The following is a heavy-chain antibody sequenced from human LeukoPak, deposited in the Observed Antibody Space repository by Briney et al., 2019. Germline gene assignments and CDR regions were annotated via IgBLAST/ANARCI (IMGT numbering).Heavy chain of an antibody. CDR2: IKEDGSEK. CDR3: ASGLWYPGS. Sequence: PGGSLRLSCVASGFTFRTYLMGWVRQAPGKGLEWVANIKEDGSEKYYVDSVKGRFTISRDNAKNSLSLQMDSLRVEDTAVYYCASGLWYPGSWGQGTLVTVSS. V-gene: IGHV3-7*02. CDR1: GFTFRTYL. D-gene: IGHD3-10*01. J-gene: IGHJ5*02.